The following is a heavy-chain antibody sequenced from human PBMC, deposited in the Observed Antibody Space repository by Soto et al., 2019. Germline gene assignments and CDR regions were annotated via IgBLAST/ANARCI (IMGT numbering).Heavy chain of an antibody. D-gene: IGHD4-4*01. CDR3: ARVTVTDQTYYYYYGMDV. J-gene: IGHJ6*02. CDR1: GGSISSYY. V-gene: IGHV4-59*01. CDR2: IYYSGST. Sequence: TLSLTCTVSGGSISSYYWSWIRQPPGKGLEWIGYIYYSGSTNYNPSLKSRVTISVDTSKNQFSLKLSSVTAADTAVYYCARVTVTDQTYYYYYGMDVWGQGTTVTVSS.